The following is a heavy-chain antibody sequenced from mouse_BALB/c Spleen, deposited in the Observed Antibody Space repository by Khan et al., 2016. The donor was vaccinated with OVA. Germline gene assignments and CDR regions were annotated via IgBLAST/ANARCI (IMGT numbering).Heavy chain of an antibody. CDR2: ISNGGGST. V-gene: IGHV5-12*02. CDR3: ARHEGVWYDSYYGMDY. CDR1: GFTFSDYY. Sequence: EVELVESGGGLVQPGGSLKLSCATSGFTFSDYYMYWVRQTPEKRLEWVAKISNGGGSTYYSDTVKGRFTISRDNAKNTLYLQLSRLKSEDTAMYYCARHEGVWYDSYYGMDYWGQGTSVTGAS. D-gene: IGHD3-2*01. J-gene: IGHJ4*01.